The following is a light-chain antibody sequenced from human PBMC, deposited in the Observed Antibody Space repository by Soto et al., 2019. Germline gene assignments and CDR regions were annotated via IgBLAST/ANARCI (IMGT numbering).Light chain of an antibody. CDR3: QQRSNWLT. CDR1: QSVSSY. Sequence: EIALTQSPATLYLPPEEIATLSCRASQSVSSYLAWYQQKPGQAPRLLIYDASNRATGIPARFSGSGSGTDFTLTISSLEPEDFAVYYCQQRSNWLTFGGGTKVEIK. V-gene: IGKV3-11*01. CDR2: DAS. J-gene: IGKJ4*01.